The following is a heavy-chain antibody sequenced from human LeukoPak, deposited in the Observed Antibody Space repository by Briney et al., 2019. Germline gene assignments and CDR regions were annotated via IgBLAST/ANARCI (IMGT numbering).Heavy chain of an antibody. J-gene: IGHJ6*02. CDR3: ASLDGMDV. V-gene: IGHV4-34*01. CDR2: INHSGST. CDR1: GGSISSYY. Sequence: PSETLSLTCTVSGGSISSYYWSWIRQPPGKGLEWIGEINHSGSTNYNPSLKSRVTISVDTSKNQFSLKLSSVTAADTAVYYCASLDGMDVWGQGTTVTVSS.